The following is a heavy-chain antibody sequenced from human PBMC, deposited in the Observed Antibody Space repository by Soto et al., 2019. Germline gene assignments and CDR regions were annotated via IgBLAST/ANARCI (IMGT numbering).Heavy chain of an antibody. D-gene: IGHD2-15*01. V-gene: IGHV1-46*01. Sequence: GASVKVSCKASGYTFTSYYMHWVRQAPGQGLEWMGIINPSGGSTSYAQKFQGRVTMTRDTSTSTVYMELSSLRSEDTAVYYCAREEIGNVVVVAATNYYYGMDVWGQGTTVTVSS. CDR1: GYTFTSYY. J-gene: IGHJ6*02. CDR2: INPSGGST. CDR3: AREEIGNVVVVAATNYYYGMDV.